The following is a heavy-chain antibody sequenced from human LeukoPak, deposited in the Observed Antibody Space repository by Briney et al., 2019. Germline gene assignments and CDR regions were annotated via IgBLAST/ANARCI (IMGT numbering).Heavy chain of an antibody. J-gene: IGHJ5*02. CDR2: ISSSGSTI. Sequence: GGSLRLSCAASGFTFSDYYMSWIRQAPGKGLEWVSYISSSGSTIYYADSVKGRYTISRDNAKNSLCLQMNSLRAEDTAVYYCARVSGDGYNYVGTWGQGTLVTVSS. D-gene: IGHD5-24*01. CDR3: ARVSGDGYNYVGT. CDR1: GFTFSDYY. V-gene: IGHV3-11*01.